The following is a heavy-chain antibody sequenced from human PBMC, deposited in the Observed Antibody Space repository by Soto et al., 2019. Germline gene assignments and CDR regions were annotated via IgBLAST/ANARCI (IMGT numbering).Heavy chain of an antibody. CDR3: ARDREHSSSLNHGYNWFDP. J-gene: IGHJ5*02. D-gene: IGHD6-13*01. Sequence: GGSLRLSCAASGFTFSSYEMNWVRQAPGKGLEWVSYISSSGSTIYYADSVKGRFTISRDNAKNSLYLQMNSLRAEDTAVYYCARDREHSSSLNHGYNWFDPWGQGTLVTVSS. CDR2: ISSSGSTI. V-gene: IGHV3-48*03. CDR1: GFTFSSYE.